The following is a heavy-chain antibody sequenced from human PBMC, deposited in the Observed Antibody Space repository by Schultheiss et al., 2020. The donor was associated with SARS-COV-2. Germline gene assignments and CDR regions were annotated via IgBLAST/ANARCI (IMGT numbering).Heavy chain of an antibody. CDR2: IYYSGST. V-gene: IGHV4-39*07. CDR3: ARLTIFGVYDYYYYMDV. J-gene: IGHJ6*03. D-gene: IGHD3-3*01. CDR1: GGSISSSSYY. Sequence: SETLSLTCTVSGGSISSSSYYWGWIRQPPGKGLEWIGSIYYSGSTYYNPSLKSRVTISVDTSKNQFSLRVSSVTAADTAVYYCARLTIFGVYDYYYYMDVWGKGTTVTVSS.